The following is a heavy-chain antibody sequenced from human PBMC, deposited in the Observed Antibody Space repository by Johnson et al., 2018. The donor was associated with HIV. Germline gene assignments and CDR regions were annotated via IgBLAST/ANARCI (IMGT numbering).Heavy chain of an antibody. CDR2: IRYDGSNK. J-gene: IGHJ3*02. Sequence: QVQLVESGGGVVQPGGSLRLSCAASGFNFSNYGIHWVRQAPGKGLEWVAFIRYDGSNKYYADSMKGRFTISSDNSKKTVYLQMNSLRAEDTAVYYCARDVANYYDPGAFDIWGQGTMVTVSS. CDR1: GFNFSNYG. V-gene: IGHV3-30*02. CDR3: ARDVANYYDPGAFDI. D-gene: IGHD3-22*01.